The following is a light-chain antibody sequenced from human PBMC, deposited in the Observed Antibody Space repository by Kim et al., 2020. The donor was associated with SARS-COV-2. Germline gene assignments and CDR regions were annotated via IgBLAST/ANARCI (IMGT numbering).Light chain of an antibody. J-gene: IGLJ2*01. CDR3: PAWHSHNVV. CDR1: GLGHKY. Sequence: SVPTGQTASISSSGAGLGHKYVYWYHQRTGQSPVLVMYQDSNRPSGIPELFSGSNSGNTATLTIRGSQATDEGDYYCPAWHSHNVVFGGGTQLTVL. V-gene: IGLV3-1*01. CDR2: QDS.